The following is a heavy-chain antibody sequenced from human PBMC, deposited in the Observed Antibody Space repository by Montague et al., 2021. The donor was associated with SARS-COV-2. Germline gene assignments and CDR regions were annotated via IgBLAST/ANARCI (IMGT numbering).Heavy chain of an antibody. J-gene: IGHJ4*02. CDR1: GGSISSYY. CDR2: FYTTGST. V-gene: IGHV4-4*07. CDR3: ARRTDILTGYYDY. D-gene: IGHD3-9*01. Sequence: SETLSLTRTVSGGSISSYYWSWIRQPAGKGLEWIGRFYTTGSTNYNPSLKSRVTISLDAAKNHFSLRLSSATAADTAVYYCARRTDILTGYYDYWGQGTLVTVSS.